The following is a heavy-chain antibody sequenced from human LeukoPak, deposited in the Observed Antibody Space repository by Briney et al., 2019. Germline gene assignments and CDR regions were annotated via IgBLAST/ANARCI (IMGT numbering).Heavy chain of an antibody. CDR1: GFTFSNYG. V-gene: IGHV3-7*04. CDR2: IKQDGSEK. D-gene: IGHD6-13*01. Sequence: GGSLRLSCAASGFTFSNYGIHWVRQAPGKGLEWVATIKQDGSEKYYVDSVKGRFTISRDNAKKSLYLQMNSLRAEDTAVYYCSRHTSSWHAMDVWGQGTTVTVSS. CDR3: SRHTSSWHAMDV. J-gene: IGHJ6*02.